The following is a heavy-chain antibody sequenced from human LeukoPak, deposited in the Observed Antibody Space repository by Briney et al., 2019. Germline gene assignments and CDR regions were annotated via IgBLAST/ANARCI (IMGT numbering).Heavy chain of an antibody. D-gene: IGHD3-10*01. CDR3: ARDSYGHLDY. V-gene: IGHV3-74*01. CDR1: GFSLSNFQ. J-gene: IGHJ4*02. Sequence: PGGSLRLSCVASGFSLSNFQMYWVRQAPGKGLVWVSRINSDGSSTSYADSVKGRFTISRDNAKNTLYLQMNSLRAEDTAVYYCARDSYGHLDYWGQGTLVTVSS. CDR2: INSDGSST.